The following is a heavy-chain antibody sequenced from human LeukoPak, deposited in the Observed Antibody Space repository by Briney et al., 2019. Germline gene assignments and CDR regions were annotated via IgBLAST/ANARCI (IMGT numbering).Heavy chain of an antibody. CDR2: FHNSGTS. Sequence: PSETLSLTCTVSDDSISDYYRGWIRQPPGKGLEWIGYFHNSGTSTYNPSLKSRVTISADTSMIQFSLKLNSLTTADTAVYYCTRGAGWLIDYWGQGILVTVSS. CDR3: TRGAGWLIDY. V-gene: IGHV4-59*01. J-gene: IGHJ4*02. D-gene: IGHD3-16*01. CDR1: DDSISDYY.